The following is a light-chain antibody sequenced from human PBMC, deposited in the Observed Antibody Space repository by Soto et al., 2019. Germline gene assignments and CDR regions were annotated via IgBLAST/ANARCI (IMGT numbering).Light chain of an antibody. Sequence: DIQMTQSPSTLSASVGDRVTITCRASQSVTNWLAWYQQKPGKAPKLLIYAASSLQSGVPSRVSGSGSGTDVTLTISSLQPEDFATYYCQQSYSTPRTFGQGTKVDIK. CDR3: QQSYSTPRT. V-gene: IGKV1-39*01. CDR1: QSVTNW. CDR2: AAS. J-gene: IGKJ1*01.